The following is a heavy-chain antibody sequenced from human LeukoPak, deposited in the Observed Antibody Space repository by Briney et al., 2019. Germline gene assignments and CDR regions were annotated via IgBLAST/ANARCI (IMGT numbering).Heavy chain of an antibody. D-gene: IGHD1-20*01. CDR3: ASVITGTYNWFDP. J-gene: IGHJ5*02. CDR2: IIPIFGTA. Sequence: SVKVSCKASGYTFTSYGISWVRQAPGQGLEWMGGIIPIFGTANYAQKFQGRVTITADKSTSTAYMELSSLRSEDTAVYYCASVITGTYNWFDPWGQGTLVTVSS. V-gene: IGHV1-69*06. CDR1: GYTFTSYG.